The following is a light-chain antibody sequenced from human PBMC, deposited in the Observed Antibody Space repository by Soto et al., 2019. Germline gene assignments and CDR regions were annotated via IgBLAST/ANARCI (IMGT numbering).Light chain of an antibody. CDR1: QSISSTY. CDR2: GAS. CDR3: QQYGRSPFT. V-gene: IGKV3-20*01. Sequence: EIVLTQSPGTLSLSPGERATLSCRASQSISSTYLAWYQQKPGQAPRLLIYGASSRATGIPDRFSGSGSGTDLTLTISRLEPEDFAVYYCQQYGRSPFTFGQGTRVEIK. J-gene: IGKJ5*01.